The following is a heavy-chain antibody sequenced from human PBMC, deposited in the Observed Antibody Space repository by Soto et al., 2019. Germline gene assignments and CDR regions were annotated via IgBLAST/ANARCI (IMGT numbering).Heavy chain of an antibody. V-gene: IGHV3-20*04. J-gene: IGHJ4*02. CDR1: GFTIDNYG. D-gene: IGHD3-10*01. CDR3: VRSGDYRSGSYWYFFDY. Sequence: GGSLRLSCAASGFTIDNYGMSWVRQVPGKGLEWVSGMYWKDGNTHYADSVKGRFTISRDNAKNSLFLQLNSLGAEDTALYYCVRSGDYRSGSYWYFFDYWGQGALVTVSS. CDR2: MYWKDGNT.